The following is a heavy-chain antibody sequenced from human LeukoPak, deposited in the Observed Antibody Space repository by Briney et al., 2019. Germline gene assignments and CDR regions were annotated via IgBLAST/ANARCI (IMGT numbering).Heavy chain of an antibody. CDR3: AMGLGVSTVVILSTTPFDY. J-gene: IGHJ4*02. D-gene: IGHD2-15*01. CDR1: GLIFTLHA. V-gene: IGHV3-23*01. Sequence: PGGSLRLSCAASGLIFTLHAMIWGRQAPGKGLQWVSGISGGGVGSYYADSVRGRFTISRDNSKNTLYLQMNSLRAEDTAICCCAMGLGVSTVVILSTTPFDYWGQGTLVTVSS. CDR2: ISGGGVGS.